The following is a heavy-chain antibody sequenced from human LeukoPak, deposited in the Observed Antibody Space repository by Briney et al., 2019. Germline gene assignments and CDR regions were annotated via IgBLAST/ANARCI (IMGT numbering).Heavy chain of an antibody. D-gene: IGHD2-15*01. CDR3: ARLDKDSAGNSRRPFNY. Sequence: SETLSLTCAVYGGSFSSYYWSWIRQPPGKGLEWIGEINHSGSTNYNPSLKSRVTISGDTSKSQFSLRLTAVTAADTAVYYCARLDKDSAGNSRRPFNYWGRGTLVTVSS. CDR1: GGSFSSYY. CDR2: INHSGST. J-gene: IGHJ4*02. V-gene: IGHV4-34*01.